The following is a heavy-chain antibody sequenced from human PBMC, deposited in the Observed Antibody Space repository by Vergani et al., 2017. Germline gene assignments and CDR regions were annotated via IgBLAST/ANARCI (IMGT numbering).Heavy chain of an antibody. CDR1: GYTFTGYY. Sequence: QVQLVQSGAEVKKPGASVKVSCKASGYTFTGYYMHWVRQAPGQGLEWMGWINPNSGGTNYAQKFQGRVTMTRDTSISTAYMELSRLRSDDTAVYYCARALRYFDWLLYVDYWGQGTLVTVSS. CDR3: ARALRYFDWLLYVDY. J-gene: IGHJ4*02. V-gene: IGHV1-2*02. D-gene: IGHD3-9*01. CDR2: INPNSGGT.